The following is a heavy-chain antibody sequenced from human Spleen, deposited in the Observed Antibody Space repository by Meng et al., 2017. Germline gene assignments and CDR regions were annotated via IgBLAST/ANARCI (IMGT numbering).Heavy chain of an antibody. CDR1: GYSFTSYW. Sequence: GGSLRLSCKGSGYSFTSYWIGWVRQMPGKGLEWMGIIYPGDSDTRYSPSFQGQVTISADKSISTAYLQWSSLKASDTAMYYCARRGSSSWYSVFWFDPWGQGTLVTVSS. V-gene: IGHV5-51*01. CDR3: ARRGSSSWYSVFWFDP. J-gene: IGHJ5*02. D-gene: IGHD6-13*01. CDR2: IYPGDSDT.